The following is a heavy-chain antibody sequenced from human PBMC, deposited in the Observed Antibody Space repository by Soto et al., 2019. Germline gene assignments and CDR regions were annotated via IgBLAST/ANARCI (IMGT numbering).Heavy chain of an antibody. D-gene: IGHD3-9*01. CDR2: INWRDNK. CDR3: ARILKGGTFDWLQIDC. V-gene: IGHV2-70*01. J-gene: IGHJ4*02. CDR1: GFSLTTSRMC. Sequence: SGPTLVNPTQTLTLTCTFSGFSLTTSRMCVTWIRQPPGKALEWLALINWRDNKYYTTSLKTRLTLSKDTSKNQVVLTLTNMDPVDTGTYYCARILKGGTFDWLQIDCWGQGTLVTVSS.